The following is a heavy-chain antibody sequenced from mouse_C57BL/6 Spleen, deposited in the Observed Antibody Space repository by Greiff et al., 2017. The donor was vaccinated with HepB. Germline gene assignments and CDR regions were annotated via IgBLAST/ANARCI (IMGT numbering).Heavy chain of an antibody. D-gene: IGHD3-3*01. CDR1: GYAFSSSW. J-gene: IGHJ2*01. CDR2: IYPGDGDT. Sequence: QVQLQQSGPELVKPGASVKISCKASGYAFSSSWMNWVKQRPGKGLEWIGRIYPGDGDTNYNGKFKGKATLTADKSSSTAYLQLSSLTSEDSAVYFCARWGDGYYFDDWGQGTTLTVAS. CDR3: ARWGDGYYFDD. V-gene: IGHV1-82*01.